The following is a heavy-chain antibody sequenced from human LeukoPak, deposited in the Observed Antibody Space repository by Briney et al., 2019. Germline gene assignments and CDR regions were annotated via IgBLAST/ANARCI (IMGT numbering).Heavy chain of an antibody. J-gene: IGHJ6*02. Sequence: SETLSLTCTVSGGSSSSGSYYWGWIRQPPGKGLEWLGSINFSGSTYYNPSLKSRVTVSVDTSKKQFSLRLSSMTAADTAAYYCAKDRALEGPKYYYYGMDVWGQGTTVTVSS. D-gene: IGHD1-1*01. V-gene: IGHV4-39*02. CDR3: AKDRALEGPKYYYYGMDV. CDR2: INFSGST. CDR1: GGSSSSGSYY.